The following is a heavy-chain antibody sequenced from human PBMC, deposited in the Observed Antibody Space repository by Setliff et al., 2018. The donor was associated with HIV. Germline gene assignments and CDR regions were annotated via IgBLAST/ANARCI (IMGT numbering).Heavy chain of an antibody. CDR2: INPSGGRT. J-gene: IGHJ3*02. D-gene: IGHD3-22*01. CDR1: GYTSTNYY. Sequence: ASVKVSCKASGYTSTNYYIHWVRQAPGQGLEWMGLINPSGGRTSYAQKFQGRLTMTRDTSRSTVYMELSSLRFEDTAVYYCARCYYDSSGPTDAFDIWGQGTVVTVSS. CDR3: ARCYYDSSGPTDAFDI. V-gene: IGHV1-46*01.